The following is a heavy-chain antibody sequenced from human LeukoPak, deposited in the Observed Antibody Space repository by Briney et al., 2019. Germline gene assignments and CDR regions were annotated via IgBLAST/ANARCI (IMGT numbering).Heavy chain of an antibody. CDR3: ASGPYYDGSGYLAH. CDR1: GFTFSSYG. Sequence: PGGSLRLSCAASGFTFSSYGMHWVRQAPGKGLEWVAVIWYDGNYKYYADSVKGRFTISRDNSKNTLYLQMNSLRAEDTAVYYCASGPYYDGSGYLAHWGQGTLVTVSS. V-gene: IGHV3-33*01. D-gene: IGHD3-22*01. J-gene: IGHJ4*02. CDR2: IWYDGNYK.